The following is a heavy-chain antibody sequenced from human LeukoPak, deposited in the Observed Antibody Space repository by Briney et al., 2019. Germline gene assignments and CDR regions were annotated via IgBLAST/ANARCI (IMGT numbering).Heavy chain of an antibody. CDR3: ARQKAVVVVAATPDEDYGDYVDYYYYMDV. D-gene: IGHD2-15*01. J-gene: IGHJ6*03. Sequence: QPGGSLRLSCAASGFTFSSYAMSWVRQAPGKGLEWVANIKEDGSEKYYVDSVKGRLTISRDNAKNSLSLQIKSLRAEDTAVYYCARQKAVVVVAATPDEDYGDYVDYYYYMDVWGKGTTVTVSS. CDR2: IKEDGSEK. CDR1: GFTFSSYA. V-gene: IGHV3-7*01.